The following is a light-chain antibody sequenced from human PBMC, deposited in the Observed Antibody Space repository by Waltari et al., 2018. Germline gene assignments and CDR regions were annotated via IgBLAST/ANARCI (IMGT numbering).Light chain of an antibody. V-gene: IGLV3-21*03. Sequence: SYVLTQPPSVSVAPGKTATFSCEENYLGSKSVQWYQQKPGQAPVLVLYDDSVRPSGIPEGFSGSNSDNTATLTVSRVEVGDEADYYCQVLDVINNHVVFGGGTKLTV. CDR2: DDS. J-gene: IGLJ3*02. CDR1: YLGSKS. CDR3: QVLDVINNHVV.